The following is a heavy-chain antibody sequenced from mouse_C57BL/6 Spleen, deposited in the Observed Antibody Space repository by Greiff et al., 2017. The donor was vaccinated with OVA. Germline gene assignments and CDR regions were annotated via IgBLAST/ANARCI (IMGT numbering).Heavy chain of an antibody. J-gene: IGHJ2*01. CDR1: GYTFTSYW. V-gene: IGHV1-64*01. CDR2: IHPNSGST. CDR3: ASANWDGGYYFDY. D-gene: IGHD4-1*02. Sequence: VQLQQPGAELVKPGASVKLSCKASGYTFTSYWMHWVKQRPGQGLEWIGMIHPNSGSTNYNEKFKSKATLTVDKSSSTAYMQLSSLTSEDSAVYYCASANWDGGYYFDYWGQGTTLTVSS.